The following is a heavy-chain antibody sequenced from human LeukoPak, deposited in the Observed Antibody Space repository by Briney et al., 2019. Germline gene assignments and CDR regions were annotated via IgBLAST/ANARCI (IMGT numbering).Heavy chain of an antibody. CDR3: ARENTRDGYNKDAFDI. J-gene: IGHJ3*02. V-gene: IGHV4-59*01. D-gene: IGHD5-24*01. CDR1: GGSISSYY. Sequence: TASETLSLTCTVSGGSISSYYWSWIRQPPGKGLEWIGYIYYSGSTNYNPSLKSRVTISVDTSKNQFSLKLSSVTAADTAVYYCARENTRDGYNKDAFDIWGQGTMVTVSS. CDR2: IYYSGST.